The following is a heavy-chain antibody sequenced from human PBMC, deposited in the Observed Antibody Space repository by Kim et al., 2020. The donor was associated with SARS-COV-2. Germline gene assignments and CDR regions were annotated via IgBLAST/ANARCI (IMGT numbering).Heavy chain of an antibody. Sequence: GGSLRLSCAASGFTFSSYGMHWVRQAPGKGLEWVAVISDDGGNQYYADSVKGRFTISRDNSKNTLYLQMNSLRAEDTAVYYCAKITAFTIFGVSMDHYYGMDVWGQGTTVIVSS. CDR2: ISDDGGNQ. V-gene: IGHV3-30*18. D-gene: IGHD3-3*01. J-gene: IGHJ6*02. CDR1: GFTFSSYG. CDR3: AKITAFTIFGVSMDHYYGMDV.